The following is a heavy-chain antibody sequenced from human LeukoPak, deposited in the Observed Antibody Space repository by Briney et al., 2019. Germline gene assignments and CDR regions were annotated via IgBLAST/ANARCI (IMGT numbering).Heavy chain of an antibody. J-gene: IGHJ4*02. D-gene: IGHD3-10*01. V-gene: IGHV3-7*01. CDR2: IRQDGSLK. CDR3: ARDGSEEWPIGY. CDR1: GFTFSSYW. Sequence: GGSLRLSCAASGFTFSSYWMTWVRQAPGKGLEWVANIRQDGSLKYYVDSVKGRFTISRDNAKNSLYLQMNSLRAEDTAVYYCARDGSEEWPIGYWGQGTLVTVSS.